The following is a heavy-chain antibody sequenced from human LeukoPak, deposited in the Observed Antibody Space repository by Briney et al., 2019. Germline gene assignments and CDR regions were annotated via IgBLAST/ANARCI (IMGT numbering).Heavy chain of an antibody. CDR3: AREPHSGSYHNLDY. J-gene: IGHJ4*02. CDR2: INPNSGDT. D-gene: IGHD3-10*01. V-gene: IGHV1-2*02. Sequence: ASVKVSCKASGYTFTGNLMHWVRQAPGQGLEWMGSINPNSGDTKYAQKFQGRVTMTRDTSISTAYVELSRLRSDDTAVYFCAREPHSGSYHNLDYWSQGTLVTVSS. CDR1: GYTFTGNL.